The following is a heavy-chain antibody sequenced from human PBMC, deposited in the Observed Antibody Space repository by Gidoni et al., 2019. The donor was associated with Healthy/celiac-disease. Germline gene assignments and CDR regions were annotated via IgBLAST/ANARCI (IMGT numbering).Heavy chain of an antibody. CDR2: IEQDGSEK. D-gene: IGHD2-15*01. V-gene: IGHV3-7*03. Sequence: EVQLVESGGGLVQPGGSLRLSCAASGFTFSSDWMSWVRQAPGKGLEWVANIEQDGSEKYYVSSVKCRFIISRDNAKNSLYLQTNSLRAEDTAVYYCARVRVCSGGSCYPYYFDYWGQGTLVTVSS. CDR1: GFTFSSDW. CDR3: ARVRVCSGGSCYPYYFDY. J-gene: IGHJ4*02.